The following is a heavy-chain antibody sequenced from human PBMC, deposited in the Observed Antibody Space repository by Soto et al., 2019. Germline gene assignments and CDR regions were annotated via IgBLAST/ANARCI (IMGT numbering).Heavy chain of an antibody. Sequence: SATLSLTCTVPGGSIGSYYWSWIRLPPGKRLEWIRFICYSGSTNYIPSLKSGVTISVDTSKNQCCLKLSSVTAAEAAVYYCAGALGYSYGNPHEVLLWFGSFDYWGQGTLVTVSS. CDR2: ICYSGST. D-gene: IGHD3-10*01. CDR3: AGALGYSYGNPHEVLLWFGSFDY. J-gene: IGHJ4*02. CDR1: GGSIGSYY. V-gene: IGHV4-59*08.